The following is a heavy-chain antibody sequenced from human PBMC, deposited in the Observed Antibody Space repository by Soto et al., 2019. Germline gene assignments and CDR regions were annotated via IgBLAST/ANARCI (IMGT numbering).Heavy chain of an antibody. CDR3: ARHPSDFWFDP. V-gene: IGHV4-39*01. J-gene: IGHJ5*02. D-gene: IGHD2-21*02. CDR2: IYYSGST. CDR1: GGSISSSSYF. Sequence: SETLSLTCSVSGGSISSSSYFWGWIHQPPGKGLEWIGSIYYSGSTYYNPSLKSRVTVSVDTSKNQFSLKLSSVTAADTAVYYCARHPSDFWFDPWGQGTLVTVSS.